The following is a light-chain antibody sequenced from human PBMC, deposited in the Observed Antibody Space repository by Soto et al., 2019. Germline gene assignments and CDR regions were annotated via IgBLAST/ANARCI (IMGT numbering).Light chain of an antibody. Sequence: EIVLTQSPATLSLSPGERATLSCRASQRVISSSLAWYQHKPGRSPRLLIFGVSSRATDIPDRFSGSGSGTDFSLTIIRLEPEDFAVYYCQQYCISSTFGQGTKVDI. CDR1: QRVISSS. CDR2: GVS. V-gene: IGKV3-20*01. J-gene: IGKJ1*01. CDR3: QQYCISST.